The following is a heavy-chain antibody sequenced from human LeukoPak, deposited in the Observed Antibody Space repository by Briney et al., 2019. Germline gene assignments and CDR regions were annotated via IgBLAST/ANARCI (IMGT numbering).Heavy chain of an antibody. CDR3: ASKYRSSWIPMDV. CDR1: VGTFSNYG. D-gene: IGHD6-13*01. J-gene: IGHJ6*01. V-gene: IGHV1-18*01. Sequence: ASVKVSCKASVGTFSNYGISWVRQSPGQGLEWMRWISAYNGNTNYAQKLQGRVTMTTDTSTSTAYMELRSLRSDDTAVYYCASKYRSSWIPMDVWGQGTTVTVSS. CDR2: ISAYNGNT.